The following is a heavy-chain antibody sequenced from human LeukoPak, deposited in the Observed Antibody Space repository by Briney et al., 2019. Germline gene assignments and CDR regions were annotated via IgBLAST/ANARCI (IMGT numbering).Heavy chain of an antibody. Sequence: GSLRLSCAASGFTFSRHGMHWLRQAPGKGLEWVTFISYDGRNKYYGNSVKGRFTVSRDNSKSTLFLQMNSLTIEDSAVYFCAAEEFQVSHAFDIWGQGTMVIVSS. CDR1: GFTFSRHG. V-gene: IGHV3-30*19. CDR3: AAEEFQVSHAFDI. J-gene: IGHJ3*02. CDR2: ISYDGRNK. D-gene: IGHD3-10*01.